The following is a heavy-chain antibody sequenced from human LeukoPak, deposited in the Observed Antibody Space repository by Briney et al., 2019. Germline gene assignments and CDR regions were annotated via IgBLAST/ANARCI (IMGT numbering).Heavy chain of an antibody. D-gene: IGHD6-19*01. Sequence: GGSLRLSCAASGFTFGSDAMHWVRQAPGKGLEWVAVISYDGSNKFYADSVKGRFTISRDNSKNTLYLQMNSLRAEDTAVYYCARVSGRYSAFDSWGQGTLVTASS. J-gene: IGHJ4*02. CDR3: ARVSGRYSAFDS. V-gene: IGHV3-30-3*01. CDR2: ISYDGSNK. CDR1: GFTFGSDA.